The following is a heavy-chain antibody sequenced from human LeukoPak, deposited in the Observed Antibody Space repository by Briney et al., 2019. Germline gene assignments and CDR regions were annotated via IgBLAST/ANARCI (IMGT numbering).Heavy chain of an antibody. CDR2: IYSGGST. V-gene: IGHV3-66*02. CDR3: ARGPRWFGESIEDY. Sequence: GGSLRLSCTASGFTVSNNYMNWVRQAPGKGLEWVSLIYSGGSTHYADSVKGRFTISRDNSKNTLYLQMNSLRAEDTAVYYCARGPRWFGESIEDYWGQGTLVTVSS. CDR1: GFTVSNNY. J-gene: IGHJ4*02. D-gene: IGHD3-10*01.